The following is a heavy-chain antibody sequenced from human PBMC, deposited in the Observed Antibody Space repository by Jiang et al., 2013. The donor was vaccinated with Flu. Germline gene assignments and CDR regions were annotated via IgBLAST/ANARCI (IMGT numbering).Heavy chain of an antibody. D-gene: IGHD6-19*01. V-gene: IGHV4-59*09. CDR2: IYYSGST. CDR3: ARGYSSGWGYYFDY. J-gene: IGHJ4*02. Sequence: IYYSGSTNYNPSLKSRVTISVDTPKNQFSLKLSSVTAADAAVYYCARGYSSGWGYYFDYWGQGTLVTVSS.